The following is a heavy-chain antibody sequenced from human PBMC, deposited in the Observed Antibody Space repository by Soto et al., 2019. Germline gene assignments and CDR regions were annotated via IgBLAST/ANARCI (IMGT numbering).Heavy chain of an antibody. CDR2: IKPDNGNT. Sequence: QLQLVQSGGEVKKPGASVRVSCEAYGYPFSNYGISWIRQAPGQGLEWMGWIKPDNGNTDYAQKFQGRVTMTTDTSSTTAYMELRSLSSDDTAVYYCATSYDSGFDPWGQGALVSVSS. D-gene: IGHD5-12*01. CDR3: ATSYDSGFDP. J-gene: IGHJ5*02. V-gene: IGHV1-18*04. CDR1: GYPFSNYG.